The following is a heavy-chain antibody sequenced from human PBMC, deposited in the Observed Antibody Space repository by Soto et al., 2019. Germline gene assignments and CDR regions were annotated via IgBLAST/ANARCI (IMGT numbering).Heavy chain of an antibody. Sequence: PGGSLRLSCAASGFTFSSYWMSWVRQALGKGLEWVANIKQDGSEKYYVDSVKGRFTISRDNAKNSLYLQMNSLRAEDTAVYYCARDPNIVLVPAALRSYYYYYGMDVWGQGTTVTVSS. CDR1: GFTFSSYW. V-gene: IGHV3-7*01. D-gene: IGHD2-2*01. J-gene: IGHJ6*02. CDR2: IKQDGSEK. CDR3: ARDPNIVLVPAALRSYYYYYGMDV.